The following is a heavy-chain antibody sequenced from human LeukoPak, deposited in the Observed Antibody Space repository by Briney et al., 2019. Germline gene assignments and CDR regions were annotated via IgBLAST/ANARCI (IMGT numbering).Heavy chain of an antibody. D-gene: IGHD3-10*01. CDR2: INPNSGGT. CDR1: GYTFTGYY. J-gene: IGHJ6*03. Sequence: SVKVSCKASGYTFTGYYMHWVRQAPGQGLEWMGWINPNSGGTNYAQKSQGRVTMTRNTSISTAYMELSSLRSEGTAVYYCARGPPYYYGSGSYTRRAHYYYYMDVWGKGTTVTISS. V-gene: IGHV1-2*02. CDR3: ARGPPYYYGSGSYTRRAHYYYYMDV.